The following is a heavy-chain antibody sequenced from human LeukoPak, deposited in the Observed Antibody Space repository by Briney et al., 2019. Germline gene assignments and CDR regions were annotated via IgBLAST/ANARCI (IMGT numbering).Heavy chain of an antibody. D-gene: IGHD3-3*01. Sequence: ASVKVSCKASGGTFISYAISWVRQAPGQGLEWMGGIIPIFGTANYAQKFQGRVTITADESTSTAYMELSSLRSEDTAVYYCARDIGGADFWSGYYGSDWFDPWGQGTLVTVSS. CDR1: GGTFISYA. J-gene: IGHJ5*02. CDR3: ARDIGGADFWSGYYGSDWFDP. CDR2: IIPIFGTA. V-gene: IGHV1-69*13.